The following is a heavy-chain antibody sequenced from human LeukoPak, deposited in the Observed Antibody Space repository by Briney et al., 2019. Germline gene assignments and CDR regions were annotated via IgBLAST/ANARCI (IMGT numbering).Heavy chain of an antibody. D-gene: IGHD3-3*02. CDR3: AASIWRTFIDY. CDR2: ITYTGST. J-gene: IGHJ4*02. Sequence: SETLSLTCTVSGYSISSGYYWSWIRQPPGKGLEWLGYITYTGSTNYNPSLKSRVTISIDTSKMQFSLRVNSVTAADTAVYFCAASIWRTFIDYWGQGSLLTVSS. CDR1: GYSISSGYY. V-gene: IGHV4-61*01.